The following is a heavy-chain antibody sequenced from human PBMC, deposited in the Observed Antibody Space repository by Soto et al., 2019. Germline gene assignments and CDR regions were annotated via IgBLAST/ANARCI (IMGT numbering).Heavy chain of an antibody. CDR1: GYTFTTYY. D-gene: IGHD2-21*01. CDR3: ATADGGNSPFDY. CDR2: ISPSGGST. Sequence: ASVKVSCKASGYTFTTYYMHWVRQAPGQGLHWMGMISPSGGSTTYAQKFQGRVTMTRDTSTSTVYMEVSSLRFEDAAVYYCATADGGNSPFDYWGQXTLVTVSS. J-gene: IGHJ4*02. V-gene: IGHV1-46*01.